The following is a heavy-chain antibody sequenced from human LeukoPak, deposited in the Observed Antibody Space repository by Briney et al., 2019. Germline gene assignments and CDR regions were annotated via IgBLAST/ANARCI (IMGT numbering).Heavy chain of an antibody. CDR2: MNPNNGNT. Sequence: ASVKVSCKASGYTFTSYDINWVRQATGQGLEWMGWMNPNNGNTGYAQKFQGRVTITRNTSISTAYMELSSLRSEDTAVYYCARRVAVAGTWDYWGQGTLVTVSS. CDR3: ARRVAVAGTWDY. J-gene: IGHJ4*02. V-gene: IGHV1-8*03. D-gene: IGHD6-19*01. CDR1: GYTFTSYD.